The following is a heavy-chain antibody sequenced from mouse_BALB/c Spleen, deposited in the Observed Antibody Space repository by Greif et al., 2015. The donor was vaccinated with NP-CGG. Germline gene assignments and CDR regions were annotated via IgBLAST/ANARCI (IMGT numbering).Heavy chain of an antibody. CDR3: ARVYYEGDYAMDY. J-gene: IGHJ4*01. Sequence: VQLQQSGAELVRPGASVKLSCKASGYSFTSYWMNWVKQRPGQGLEWIGMIHPPDSETRLNQKFKDKATLTVDKSSSTAYMQLSSPTSEDSVVYYCARVYYEGDYAMDYWGQGTSVTVSS. V-gene: IGHV1-61*01. CDR2: IHPPDSET. CDR1: GYSFTSYW. D-gene: IGHD2-4*01.